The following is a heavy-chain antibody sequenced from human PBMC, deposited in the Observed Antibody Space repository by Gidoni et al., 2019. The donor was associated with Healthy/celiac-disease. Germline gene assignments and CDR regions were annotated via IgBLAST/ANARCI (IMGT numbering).Heavy chain of an antibody. J-gene: IGHJ6*03. Sequence: QVQLQESGPGLVKPSETLSLTCTVSGCSISSYYWSWIRQPPGKGLEWIGYIYYSGSTNYNPSLKSRVTISVDTSKNQFSLKLSSVTAADTAVYYCARDTVGATRGYYYYYMDVWGKGTTVTVSS. V-gene: IGHV4-59*01. CDR1: GCSISSYY. D-gene: IGHD1-26*01. CDR3: ARDTVGATRGYYYYYMDV. CDR2: IYYSGST.